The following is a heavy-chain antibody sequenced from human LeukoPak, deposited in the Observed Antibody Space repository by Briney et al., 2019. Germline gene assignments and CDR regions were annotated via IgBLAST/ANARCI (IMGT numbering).Heavy chain of an antibody. Sequence: GGSLRLSCAASGFTFSSYAMTWVRQSRGKGLEWVSTIRSNGDTTYNADSVKCRFTISRDNSKNTLYLQLNSLRVKDTAIYYCAKGQELDDGVFDSWGQGTLVTVSS. J-gene: IGHJ4*02. CDR2: IRSNGDTT. CDR1: GFTFSSYA. D-gene: IGHD1-1*01. CDR3: AKGQELDDGVFDS. V-gene: IGHV3-23*01.